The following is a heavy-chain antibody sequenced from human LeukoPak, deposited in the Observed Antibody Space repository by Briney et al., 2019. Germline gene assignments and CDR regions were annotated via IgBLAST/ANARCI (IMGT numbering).Heavy chain of an antibody. D-gene: IGHD3-3*01. V-gene: IGHV3-11*01. CDR3: ARARPHDFWSGYYLDAFDI. J-gene: IGHJ3*02. CDR1: GFTFSDYY. CDR2: ISSSGSTI. Sequence: PGGSLRLSCAASGFTFSDYYMSWIRQAPGKGLEWVSYISSSGSTIYYVDSVKGRFTISRDNAKNSLYLQMNSLRAEDTAVYYCARARPHDFWSGYYLDAFDIWGQGTMVTVSS.